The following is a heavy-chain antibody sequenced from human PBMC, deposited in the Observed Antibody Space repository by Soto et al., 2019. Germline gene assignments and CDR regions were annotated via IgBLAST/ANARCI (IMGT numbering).Heavy chain of an antibody. V-gene: IGHV4-34*01. D-gene: IGHD6-13*01. J-gene: IGHJ4*02. CDR2: INHSGST. CDR1: GGSFSGYY. CDR3: ARVRDPDSSSWYSPFDY. Sequence: SETLSLTCAVYGGSFSGYYWSWIRQPPGKGLEWIGEINHSGSTNYNPSLKSRVTISVDTSKNQFSLKLSSVTAADTAVYYCARVRDPDSSSWYSPFDYWGQGTLVTVS.